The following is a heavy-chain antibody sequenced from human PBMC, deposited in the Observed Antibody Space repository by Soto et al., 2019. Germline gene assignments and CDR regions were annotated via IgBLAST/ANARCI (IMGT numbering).Heavy chain of an antibody. CDR1: GGTFSSYV. CDR2: IIPMLDTP. J-gene: IGHJ4*02. V-gene: IGHV1-69*01. Sequence: QVQLVQSGAEVKKPGSSVTVSCKSSGGTFSSYVISWVRQAPGQGLEWMGGIIPMLDTPNFAQKFQGRVTFTADVSTSTAYMEVSSLRSEDTAVYYCASGIPVTGTASFDYWGRGTLVTVSS. D-gene: IGHD2-21*02. CDR3: ASGIPVTGTASFDY.